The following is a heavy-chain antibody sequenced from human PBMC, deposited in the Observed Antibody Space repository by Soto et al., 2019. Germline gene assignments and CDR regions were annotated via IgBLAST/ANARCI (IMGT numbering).Heavy chain of an antibody. CDR3: ARVWGGYYDSSGYSPPRY. V-gene: IGHV1-18*04. Sequence: ASVKVSCKASGYTFTSYGISWVRQAPGQGLEWMGWISAYNGNTNYAQKPQGRVTMTTDTSTSTAYMELRSLRSDDTAVYYCARVWGGYYDSSGYSPPRYWGQGTLVTVSS. D-gene: IGHD3-22*01. CDR2: ISAYNGNT. CDR1: GYTFTSYG. J-gene: IGHJ4*02.